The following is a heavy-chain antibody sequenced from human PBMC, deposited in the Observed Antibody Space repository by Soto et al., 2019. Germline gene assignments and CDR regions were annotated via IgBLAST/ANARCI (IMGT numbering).Heavy chain of an antibody. V-gene: IGHV4-61*01. J-gene: IGHJ3*02. CDR3: ARYPVDTAMVTISRAFDI. D-gene: IGHD5-18*01. Sequence: SEALSLTCTVPGGSVNIGTYYWSWIRQPPGKGLEWIGEINHSGSTNYNPSQKSRVTISVDTSKNQFSLKLSSVTAADTAVYYCARYPVDTAMVTISRAFDIWGQGTMVT. CDR2: INHSGST. CDR1: GGSVNIGTYY.